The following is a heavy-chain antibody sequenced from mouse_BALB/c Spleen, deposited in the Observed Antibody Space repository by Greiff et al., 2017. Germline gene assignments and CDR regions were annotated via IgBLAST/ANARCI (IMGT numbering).Heavy chain of an antibody. J-gene: IGHJ2*01. V-gene: IGHV1-5*01. CDR3: TRYDYDGEGYFDY. D-gene: IGHD2-4*01. CDR2: IYPGNSDT. Sequence: VQLKESGTVLARPGASVKMSCKASGYSFTSYWMHWVKQRPGQGLEWIGAIYPGNSDTSYNQKFKGKAKLTAVTSASTAYMELSSLTNEDSAVYYGTRYDYDGEGYFDYWGQGTTLTVSS. CDR1: GYSFTSYW.